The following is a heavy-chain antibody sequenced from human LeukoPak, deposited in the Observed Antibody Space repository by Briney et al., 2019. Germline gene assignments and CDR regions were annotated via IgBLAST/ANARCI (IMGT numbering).Heavy chain of an antibody. CDR3: ARHVGRFSGVDYYGMDV. CDR2: IYYSGST. CDR1: GGSISSYY. J-gene: IGHJ6*02. Sequence: SETLSLTCTVSGGSISSYYWSWIRQPPGKGLEWIGYIYYSGSTNYNPSLKSRVTISVDTSKNQFSLKLSSVTAADTAVYYCARHVGRFSGVDYYGMDVWGQGTTVTVSS. V-gene: IGHV4-59*08. D-gene: IGHD7-27*01.